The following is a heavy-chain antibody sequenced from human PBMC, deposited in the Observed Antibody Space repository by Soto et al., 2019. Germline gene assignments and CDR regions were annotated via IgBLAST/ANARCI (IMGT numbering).Heavy chain of an antibody. CDR1: GFTFSSYG. D-gene: IGHD1-26*01. CDR2: IWYDGSNK. CDR3: ARDGVEGATKYYFDY. Sequence: QVQLVESGGGVVQPGRSLRLSCAASGFTFSSYGMHWVRQAPGKGLEWVAVIWYDGSNKYYADSVKGRFTISRDNSKNTLYRQRNSLRAEDTAVYYCARDGVEGATKYYFDYWGQGTLVTVSS. J-gene: IGHJ4*02. V-gene: IGHV3-33*01.